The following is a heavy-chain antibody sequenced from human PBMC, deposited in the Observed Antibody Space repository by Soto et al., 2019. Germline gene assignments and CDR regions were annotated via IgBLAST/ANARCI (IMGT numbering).Heavy chain of an antibody. D-gene: IGHD2-2*01. CDR1: GFTFSSYS. V-gene: IGHV3-21*01. CDR2: ISSSSSYI. J-gene: IGHJ3*02. CDR3: ARDIVVVACASAFAI. Sequence: GGSLRVSCAASGFTFSSYSMNWVRQAPGKGLEWVSSISSSSSYIYYADSVKGRFTISRDNAKNSLYLQMNSLRAEDTAVYYCARDIVVVACASAFAIAGQGTMVNVSS.